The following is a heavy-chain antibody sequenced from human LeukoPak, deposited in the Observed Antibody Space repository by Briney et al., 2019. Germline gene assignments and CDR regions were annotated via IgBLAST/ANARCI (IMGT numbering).Heavy chain of an antibody. CDR3: ARENTRDAYNYPMKAFDI. V-gene: IGHV4-59*01. CDR2: LDYSGST. Sequence: SETLSLTCTVSGGSISSYYWTWIRQPPGKGLEWIGYLDYSGSTNYSPSLQSRVTIPVDTSKNQFSLRLTSVTAADTAVYFCARENTRDAYNYPMKAFDIWGQGTMVTVSS. J-gene: IGHJ3*02. D-gene: IGHD5-12*01. CDR1: GGSISSYY.